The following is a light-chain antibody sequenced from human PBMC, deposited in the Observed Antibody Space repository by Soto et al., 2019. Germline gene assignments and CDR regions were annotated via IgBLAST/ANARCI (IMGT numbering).Light chain of an antibody. Sequence: QSALTQPPSASGSPGQSVTISCTGTSSDVGAYNYVSWYQQHPGKAPKLMNYDVTKRPSGVPDRFSGSKSGNTASLTVSGLQAEDEADYYCISYAGSSIWVFGGGTKLTVL. CDR1: SSDVGAYNY. CDR3: ISYAGSSIWV. V-gene: IGLV2-8*01. CDR2: DVT. J-gene: IGLJ3*02.